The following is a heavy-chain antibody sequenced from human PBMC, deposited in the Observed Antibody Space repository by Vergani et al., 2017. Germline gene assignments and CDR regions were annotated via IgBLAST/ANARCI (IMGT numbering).Heavy chain of an antibody. D-gene: IGHD3-3*01. CDR3: ARDRQYYDFWSGYYPFDY. Sequence: QVQLVQSGAEVKKPGASVKVSCKASGYTFTSYGISWVRQAPGQGLEWMGWISAYNGNTNYAQKLQCIFTMTPDTSTSTAYMELRSLRSDDTAVYYCARDRQYYDFWSGYYPFDYWGQGTLVTVSS. J-gene: IGHJ4*02. CDR2: ISAYNGNT. CDR1: GYTFTSYG. V-gene: IGHV1-18*01.